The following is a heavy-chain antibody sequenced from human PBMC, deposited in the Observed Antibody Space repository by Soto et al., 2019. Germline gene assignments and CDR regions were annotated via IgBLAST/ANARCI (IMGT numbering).Heavy chain of an antibody. D-gene: IGHD6-13*01. V-gene: IGHV3-21*01. J-gene: IGHJ6*02. CDR1: GFTFSSYS. CDR2: ISSSSSDI. CDR3: ARDRTPQQLVRHAYYGMDV. Sequence: EVQLVESGGGLVKPGGSLRLSCAASGFTFSSYSMNWVRQAPGKGLEWVSSISSSSSDIYYADSVKGRFTISRDNAKNSLYLQMNSLRAEDTAVYYCARDRTPQQLVRHAYYGMDVWGQGTTVTVSS.